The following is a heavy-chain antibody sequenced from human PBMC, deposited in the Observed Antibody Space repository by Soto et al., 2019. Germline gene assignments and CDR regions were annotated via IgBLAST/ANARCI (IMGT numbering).Heavy chain of an antibody. CDR1: GFTFSSYA. CDR2: ISGSGGST. CDR3: AKDRNPQDIVVVPAAIPDAFDI. V-gene: IGHV3-23*01. D-gene: IGHD2-2*01. J-gene: IGHJ3*02. Sequence: GGSLRLSCAASGFTFSSYAMSWVRQAPGKGLEWVSAISGSGGSTYYADSVKGRFTISRDNSKNTLYLQMNSLRAEDTAVYYCAKDRNPQDIVVVPAAIPDAFDIWGQGTMVTVSS.